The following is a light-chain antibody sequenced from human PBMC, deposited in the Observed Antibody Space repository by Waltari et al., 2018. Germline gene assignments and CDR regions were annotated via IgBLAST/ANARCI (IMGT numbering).Light chain of an antibody. CDR3: QHYVRLPVT. Sequence: EIVLTQSPGTLSLSPGERATLSCRVSQSVGWSLAWYQQKPGQAPRLLIYGATTRAPGIPHGCSGGGSATDFSLTISRREPEDVAVYHCQHYVRLPVTFGQGTKVEIK. CDR2: GAT. CDR1: QSVGWS. J-gene: IGKJ1*01. V-gene: IGKV3-20*01.